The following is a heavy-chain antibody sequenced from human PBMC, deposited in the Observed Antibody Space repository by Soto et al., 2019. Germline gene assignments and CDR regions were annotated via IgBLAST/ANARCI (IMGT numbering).Heavy chain of an antibody. Sequence: SETLSLTFTVSVGSISSGYYSWSWVRQSPGKGLEWIGHIYNSGITYYNPSLKSRVVISIDTSRNQFSLRLNSLTAADRAVYFCARGVTVFGLVSRFWFDPWGQGTVVTVSS. CDR3: ARGVTVFGLVSRFWFDP. CDR1: VGSISSGYYS. CDR2: IYNSGIT. V-gene: IGHV4-30-4*01. J-gene: IGHJ5*02. D-gene: IGHD3-3*01.